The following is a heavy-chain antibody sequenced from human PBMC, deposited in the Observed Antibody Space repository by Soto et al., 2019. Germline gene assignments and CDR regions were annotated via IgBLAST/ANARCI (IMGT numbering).Heavy chain of an antibody. CDR3: ARDWIEGDFWSGFTTYYYYGMDV. D-gene: IGHD3-3*01. Sequence: GGSLRLSCAASGFTFSSYAMHWVRQAPGKGLEWVAVISCDGSNKYYADSVKGRFTISRDNSKNTLYLQMNSLRAEDTAVYYCARDWIEGDFWSGFTTYYYYGMDVWGQGTTVTVSS. CDR2: ISCDGSNK. CDR1: GFTFSSYA. J-gene: IGHJ6*02. V-gene: IGHV3-30-3*01.